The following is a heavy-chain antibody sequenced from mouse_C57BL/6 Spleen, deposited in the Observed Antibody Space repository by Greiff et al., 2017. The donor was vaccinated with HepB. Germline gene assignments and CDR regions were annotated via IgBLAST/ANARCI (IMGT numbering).Heavy chain of an antibody. CDR3: ARHVYDAMDY. Sequence: EVQRVESGGGLVKPGGSLKLSCAASGFTFSSYTMSWVRQTPEKRLEWVATISGGGGNTYYPDSVKGRFTISRDNAKNTLYLQMSSLRSEDTALYYCARHVYDAMDYWGQGTSVTVSS. D-gene: IGHD2-3*01. V-gene: IGHV5-9*01. J-gene: IGHJ4*01. CDR2: ISGGGGNT. CDR1: GFTFSSYT.